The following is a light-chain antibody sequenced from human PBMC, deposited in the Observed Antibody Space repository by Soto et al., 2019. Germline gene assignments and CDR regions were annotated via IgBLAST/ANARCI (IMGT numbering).Light chain of an antibody. J-gene: IGKJ5*01. CDR1: QTVSRS. CDR3: QQRTRWPMT. Sequence: EVVLTQSPATLSVSPGERATLSCRASQTVSRSLAWYQQKPGQAPRLLIYGASTRATGIPGRFSGSGSGTDYTLTISSLEPEDFAVYYCQQRTRWPMTFGQGTRLEIK. V-gene: IGKV3-11*01. CDR2: GAS.